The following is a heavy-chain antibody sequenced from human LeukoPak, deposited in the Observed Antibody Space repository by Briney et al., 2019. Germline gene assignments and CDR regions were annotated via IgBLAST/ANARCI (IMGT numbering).Heavy chain of an antibody. D-gene: IGHD3-22*01. CDR3: ARDPMWDSSGYYSENDAFDI. CDR1: GGSFSGYY. Sequence: SETLSLTCAVYGGSFSGYYWSWIRQPPGKGLEWIGEINHSGSTNYNPSLKSRVTMSVDTSKNQFSLKLSSVTAADTAVYYCARDPMWDSSGYYSENDAFDIWGQGTMVTVSS. J-gene: IGHJ3*02. CDR2: INHSGST. V-gene: IGHV4-34*01.